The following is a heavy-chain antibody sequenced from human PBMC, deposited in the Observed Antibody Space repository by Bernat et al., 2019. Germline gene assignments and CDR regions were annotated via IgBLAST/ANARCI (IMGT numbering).Heavy chain of an antibody. J-gene: IGHJ6*02. CDR1: GFTFSSYG. Sequence: QVQLLESGGGVVQPRRSLRLSCAASGFTFSSYGMHWVRQAPGKGLEWVAVISYDGSNKFYADSVKGRFTISRDNSKNTLYLQMNSLRAEDTAVYYCAKEESYYYGMDVWGQGTTVTVSS. CDR2: ISYDGSNK. CDR3: AKEESYYYGMDV. V-gene: IGHV3-30*18.